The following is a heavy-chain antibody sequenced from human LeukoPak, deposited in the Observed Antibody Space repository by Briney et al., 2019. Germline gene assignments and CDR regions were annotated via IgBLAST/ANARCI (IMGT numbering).Heavy chain of an antibody. Sequence: GGSLRLSCAASGFTFSSYSMNWVRQAPGKGLEWVSYISSSSSTIYYADSVKGRFTVSRDNAKNSLYLQMNSLRAEDTAVYYCARRPYYDFWSGQLDYWGQGTLVTVSS. D-gene: IGHD3-3*01. V-gene: IGHV3-48*01. CDR1: GFTFSSYS. CDR2: ISSSSSTI. J-gene: IGHJ4*02. CDR3: ARRPYYDFWSGQLDY.